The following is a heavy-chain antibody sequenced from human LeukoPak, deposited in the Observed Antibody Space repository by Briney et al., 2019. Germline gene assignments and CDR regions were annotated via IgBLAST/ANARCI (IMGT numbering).Heavy chain of an antibody. Sequence: PSETLSLTCTVSGGSISSYYWSWIRQPPGKGLEWIGYIYYSGSTNYNPSLKSRVTISVDTSKNQFSLKLSSVTAADTAVYYCARGRDSSGWSNSWFDPWGQGTLVTVSS. CDR3: ARGRDSSGWSNSWFDP. V-gene: IGHV4-59*01. CDR2: IYYSGST. CDR1: GGSISSYY. J-gene: IGHJ5*02. D-gene: IGHD6-19*01.